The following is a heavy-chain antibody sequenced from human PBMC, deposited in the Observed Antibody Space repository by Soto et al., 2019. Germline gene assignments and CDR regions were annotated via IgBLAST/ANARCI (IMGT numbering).Heavy chain of an antibody. J-gene: IGHJ4*02. Sequence: QITLKESGPTLVKPTQTLTLTCTFSGFSLTTSGVGVGWIRQPPGKTLEWLALIYWDDDKRYSPSLRSRLTITKDTSKNQVVPTMTNVDPVDTATYYCTRNAGWHIFDYWGQGTLVTVSS. CDR3: TRNAGWHIFDY. V-gene: IGHV2-5*02. D-gene: IGHD6-19*01. CDR2: IYWDDDK. CDR1: GFSLTTSGVG.